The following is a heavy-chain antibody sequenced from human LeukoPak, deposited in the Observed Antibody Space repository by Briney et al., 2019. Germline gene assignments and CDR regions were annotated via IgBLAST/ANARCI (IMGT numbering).Heavy chain of an antibody. V-gene: IGHV3-43*01. Sequence: GGSLRLSCAASGFTFDDYTMYWVRQAPGKGLEWVSLISWDGGKTYYADSVKDRFTISRDNNKNSPYLQMNSLRTEDTALYYCAKDMSSRRWLQFGIDYWGQGTLVTVSS. J-gene: IGHJ4*02. CDR2: ISWDGGKT. D-gene: IGHD5-24*01. CDR3: AKDMSSRRWLQFGIDY. CDR1: GFTFDDYT.